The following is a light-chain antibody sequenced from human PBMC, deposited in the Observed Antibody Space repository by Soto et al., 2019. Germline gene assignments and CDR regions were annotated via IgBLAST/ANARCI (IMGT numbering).Light chain of an antibody. V-gene: IGKV1-12*01. CDR3: QQVNSFPWT. J-gene: IGKJ1*01. CDR2: AAS. CDR1: QGVGSW. Sequence: DIQMTQSPSSVSAPVGDRVTITCRASQGVGSWLAWYQQKPGKAPKLLIFAASSLQSGVPSRFSGSGSGTDFTLTISSLQPEDVASYYCQQVNSFPWTFGQGTKVEIK.